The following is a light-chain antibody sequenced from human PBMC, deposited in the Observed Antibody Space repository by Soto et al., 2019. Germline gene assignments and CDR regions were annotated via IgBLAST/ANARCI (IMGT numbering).Light chain of an antibody. CDR2: AAS. CDR3: QKYSSAPWT. Sequence: DIQMTQSPSSLSASVGDRVTISCRASQGIANYLAWYQQKPGKVPELLIYAASTLHSEVPPRCSGSGSGTDFTLTISSLQPEDVASYYCQKYSSAPWTFGQGTKVEIK. J-gene: IGKJ1*01. V-gene: IGKV1-27*01. CDR1: QGIANY.